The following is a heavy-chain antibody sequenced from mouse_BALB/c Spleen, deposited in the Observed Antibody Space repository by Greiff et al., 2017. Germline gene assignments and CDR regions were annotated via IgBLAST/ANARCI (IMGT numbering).Heavy chain of an antibody. CDR3: ARGYYYFDY. Sequence: QVQLKESGAELVRPGTSVKVSCKASGYAFTNYLIEWVKQRPGQGLEWIGVINPGSGGTNYNEKFKGKATLTADKSSSTAYMQLSSLTSDDSAVYFCARGYYYFDYWGQGTTLTVSS. CDR2: INPGSGGT. CDR1: GYAFTNYL. V-gene: IGHV1-54*01. D-gene: IGHD2-3*01. J-gene: IGHJ2*01.